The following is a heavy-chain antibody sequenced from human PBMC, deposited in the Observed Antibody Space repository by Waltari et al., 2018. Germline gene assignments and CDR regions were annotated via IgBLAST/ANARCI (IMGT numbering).Heavy chain of an antibody. V-gene: IGHV3-21*01. CDR3: ARDMQIAAAGTIGFDS. Sequence: EVQLVESGGGLVKPGGSLRLSCAASRFPFSTYNMNWVRQAPGKGLEWVSSISSSSSYIYYADSVRGRFTISRDNAKNSLYLQVNSLRAEDTAVYYCARDMQIAAAGTIGFDSWGQGTLVTVSS. J-gene: IGHJ4*02. D-gene: IGHD6-13*01. CDR1: RFPFSTYN. CDR2: ISSSSSYI.